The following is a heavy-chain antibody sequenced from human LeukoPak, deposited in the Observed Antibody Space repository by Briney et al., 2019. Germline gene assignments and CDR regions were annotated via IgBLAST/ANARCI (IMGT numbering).Heavy chain of an antibody. J-gene: IGHJ4*02. D-gene: IGHD4/OR15-4a*01. V-gene: IGHV3-30*03. CDR1: GFTFSSYG. Sequence: GGSLRLSCAASGFTFSSYGMHWIRQAPGKELEWVAVISYDGSNKYYADSVKGRFTISRDNSKNTLYLQMNSLRAEDTAVYYCARSRYGAYYFDYWGQGTLVTVSS. CDR2: ISYDGSNK. CDR3: ARSRYGAYYFDY.